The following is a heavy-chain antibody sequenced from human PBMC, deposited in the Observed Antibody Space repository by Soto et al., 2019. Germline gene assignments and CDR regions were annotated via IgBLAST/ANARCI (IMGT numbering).Heavy chain of an antibody. J-gene: IGHJ6*02. CDR1: GYTFTSCY. D-gene: IGHD3-3*01. CDR2: INPSGGST. Sequence: ASVKVTCKASGYTFTSCYMHWVRQAPAQGLEWKGIINPSGGSTSYAQKFQDRVTMTRDTPTRKVYMELSSLRSEHTAVYYCARDSIITIFXVVIPERYYYNYYGMDVWGRGTTVTVSS. V-gene: IGHV1-46*01. CDR3: ARDSIITIFXVVIPERYYYNYYGMDV.